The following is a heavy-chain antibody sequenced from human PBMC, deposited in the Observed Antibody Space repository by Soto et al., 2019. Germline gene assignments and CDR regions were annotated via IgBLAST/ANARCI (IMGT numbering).Heavy chain of an antibody. J-gene: IGHJ4*02. CDR1: GFTFSGSA. Sequence: GGSLRLSCAASGFTFSGSAMHWVRQASGKGLEWVSGMTGSGGSTSSADSVKGRFTISRDNSKNTLYLQMNSLRAEDTAVYYCAKGAAYYYDSSGQFDNWGQGTLVTVSS. CDR3: AKGAAYYYDSSGQFDN. V-gene: IGHV3-23*01. D-gene: IGHD3-22*01. CDR2: MTGSGGST.